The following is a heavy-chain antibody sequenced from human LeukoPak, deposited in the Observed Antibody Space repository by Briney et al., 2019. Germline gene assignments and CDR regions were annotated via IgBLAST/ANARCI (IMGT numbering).Heavy chain of an antibody. D-gene: IGHD3-16*01. CDR3: VRGEFGPNN. CDR2: ISYDGSNK. J-gene: IGHJ4*02. Sequence: PGGSLRLSCAASGFTFSSYGMHWVRQAPGKGLEWVAVISYDGSNKYYADSVKGRFTISRDNAKNTLYLQMNSLRADDTAVYYCVRGEFGPNNWGQGTLDTVSS. CDR1: GFTFSSYG. V-gene: IGHV3-30*03.